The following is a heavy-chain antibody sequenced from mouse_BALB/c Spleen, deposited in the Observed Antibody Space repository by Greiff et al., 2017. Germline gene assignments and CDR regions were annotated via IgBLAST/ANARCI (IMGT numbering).Heavy chain of an antibody. D-gene: IGHD2-3*01. Sequence: EVQGVESGGGLVQPGGSLKLSCAASGFTFSSYTMSWVRQTPEKRLEWVAYISNGGGSTYYPDTVKGRFTISRDNAKNTLYLQMSSLKSEDTAMYYCARHYDDYFDYWGQGTTLTVSS. CDR3: ARHYDDYFDY. CDR2: ISNGGGST. CDR1: GFTFSSYT. V-gene: IGHV5-12-2*01. J-gene: IGHJ2*01.